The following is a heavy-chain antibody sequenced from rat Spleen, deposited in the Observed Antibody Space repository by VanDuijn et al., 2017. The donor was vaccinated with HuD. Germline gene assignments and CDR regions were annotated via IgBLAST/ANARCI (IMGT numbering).Heavy chain of an antibody. V-gene: IGHV5-22*01. CDR2: ISYDGGRT. Sequence: EVQLVESGGGLVLPGRSMKLSCAASGFTFSNYGMAWVRQAPKKGLEWVAYISYDGGRTYYRDPVKGRFTISRDNAKSILSLQMNSLRSEDTATYYCARHWNDDYFDYWGQGVMVTVSS. CDR1: GFTFSNYG. CDR3: ARHWNDDYFDY. J-gene: IGHJ2*01.